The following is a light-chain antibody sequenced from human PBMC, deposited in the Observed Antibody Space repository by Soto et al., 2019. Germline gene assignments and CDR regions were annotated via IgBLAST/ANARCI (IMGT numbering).Light chain of an antibody. J-gene: IGLJ2*01. CDR2: GNS. CDR1: SSNIGAGYD. V-gene: IGLV1-40*01. CDR3: QSYDSSLSVVV. Sequence: QSALTQPPSVSGAPGQRVTISCTGSSSNIGAGYDVHWYQQLPRTAPKLLIYGNSNRPSGVPDRFSASKSGTSASLAITGLQTDDEADYYCQSYDSSLSVVVFGGGTKLTVL.